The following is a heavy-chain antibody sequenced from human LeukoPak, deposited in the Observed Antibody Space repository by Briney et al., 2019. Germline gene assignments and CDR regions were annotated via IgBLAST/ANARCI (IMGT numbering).Heavy chain of an antibody. CDR2: INPNSGGT. Sequence: ASVKVSCKASGYTFTAFYVHWVRQAPGQGLEWMGWINPNSGGTNFAQSFQGRVTMTRDTSISTAYMELSGLTSDDTAVYYCARADYCSSTSCSVGDGRYSYYYGMDVWGQGNTVTVSS. D-gene: IGHD2-2*01. V-gene: IGHV1-2*02. J-gene: IGHJ6*02. CDR1: GYTFTAFY. CDR3: ARADYCSSTSCSVGDGRYSYYYGMDV.